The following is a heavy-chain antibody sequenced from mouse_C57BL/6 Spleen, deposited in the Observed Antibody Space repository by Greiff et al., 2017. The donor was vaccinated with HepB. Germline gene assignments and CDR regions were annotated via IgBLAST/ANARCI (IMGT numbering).Heavy chain of an antibody. CDR2: IYPRSGNT. CDR3: ARGGLYSNYLYYFDY. J-gene: IGHJ2*01. V-gene: IGHV1-81*01. Sequence: VKLQQSGAELARPGASVKLSCKASGYTFTSYGISWVKQRTGQGLEWIGEIYPRSGNTYYNEKFKGKATLTADKSSSTAYMELRSLTSEDSAVYFCARGGLYSNYLYYFDYWGQGTTLTVSS. CDR1: GYTFTSYG. D-gene: IGHD2-5*01.